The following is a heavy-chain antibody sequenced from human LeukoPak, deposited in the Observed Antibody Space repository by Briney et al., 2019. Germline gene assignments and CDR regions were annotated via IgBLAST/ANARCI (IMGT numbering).Heavy chain of an antibody. D-gene: IGHD3-16*01. CDR3: ARLGAPSRNRAWYDQ. J-gene: IGHJ5*02. Sequence: GESLKISCKGSGYPFRDYWIAWLRQVPGKGLEWMGIIYPDYSYTYYSPSCQGQVTISVDKSINTAYLQWNSLKASDTGIYYCARLGAPSRNRAWYDQWGQGTLVSVSS. CDR2: IYPDYSYT. V-gene: IGHV5-51*01. CDR1: GYPFRDYW.